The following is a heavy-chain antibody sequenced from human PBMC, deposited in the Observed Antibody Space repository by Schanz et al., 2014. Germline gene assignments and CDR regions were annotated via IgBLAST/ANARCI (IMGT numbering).Heavy chain of an antibody. Sequence: QVQLVQSGAEVRKPGASVKVSCKASGYTFISYGISWVRQAPGQGLEWLGWISGSNGNTNYTQKFQGRVTITADRSTSTAYMELSSLRSEDTAVYYCARGYGDSPTDFWGQGTKVTV. J-gene: IGHJ6*02. CDR3: ARGYGDSPTDF. V-gene: IGHV1-18*01. D-gene: IGHD4-17*01. CDR1: GYTFISYG. CDR2: ISGSNGNT.